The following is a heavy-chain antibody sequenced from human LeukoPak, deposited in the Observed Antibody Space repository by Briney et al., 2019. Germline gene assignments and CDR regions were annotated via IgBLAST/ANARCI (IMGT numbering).Heavy chain of an antibody. J-gene: IGHJ3*02. V-gene: IGHV1-69*05. CDR3: ARGGYCSGVSCFTDAFDI. CDR2: IIPIFGTA. D-gene: IGHD2-15*01. Sequence: ATVKVSCKASGGTFSSYAISWVRQAPGQGLEWMGGIIPIFGTANYAQKFQGRVTITTDESTSTAYMELSSLRSEDTAVYYCARGGYCSGVSCFTDAFDIWGQGTMVTVSS. CDR1: GGTFSSYA.